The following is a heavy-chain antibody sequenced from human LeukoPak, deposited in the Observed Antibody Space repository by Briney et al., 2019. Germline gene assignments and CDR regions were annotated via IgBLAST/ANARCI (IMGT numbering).Heavy chain of an antibody. J-gene: IGHJ4*02. V-gene: IGHV3-30*02. CDR2: IRYDGSTQ. D-gene: IGHD3-10*01. Sequence: GGSLRLSCAASGLIFSSYAMTWVRQAPGKGLECVTFIRYDGSTQYYINSVKGRFTISRDNAKNTMYLQMNSLRAEDTAIYYCAKDLEYSGSGTPGAFDYWGQGTLVTVSA. CDR3: AKDLEYSGSGTPGAFDY. CDR1: GLIFSSYA.